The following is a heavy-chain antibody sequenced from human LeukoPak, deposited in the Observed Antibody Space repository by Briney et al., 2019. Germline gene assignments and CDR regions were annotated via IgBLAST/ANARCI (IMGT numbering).Heavy chain of an antibody. Sequence: PGGSLRLSCAASGLTFSSYGMHWVRQAPGKGLEWVAVIWYDGSNKYYADSVKGRFTISRDNSKNTLYLQMNSLRAEDTAVYYCARDRVDYYDSSAHVQWFDPCGLGTLGTVSS. J-gene: IGHJ5*02. CDR3: ARDRVDYYDSSAHVQWFDP. V-gene: IGHV3-33*01. CDR2: IWYDGSNK. CDR1: GLTFSSYG. D-gene: IGHD3-22*01.